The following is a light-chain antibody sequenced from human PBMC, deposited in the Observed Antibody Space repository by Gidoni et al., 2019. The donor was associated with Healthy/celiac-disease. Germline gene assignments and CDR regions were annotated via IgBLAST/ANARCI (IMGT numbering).Light chain of an antibody. J-gene: IGKJ5*01. CDR2: GAS. CDR1: QSVSSSY. Sequence: EIVLTQSPGTLSLSPGERATLSCRASQSVSSSYLAWYQQQPGQARRLLLNGASSRATGIPDRFSGSGSGTDFTLTISRLQSEDFAVYYCQQYGSSPPVTFGQGTRLEIK. CDR3: QQYGSSPPVT. V-gene: IGKV3-20*01.